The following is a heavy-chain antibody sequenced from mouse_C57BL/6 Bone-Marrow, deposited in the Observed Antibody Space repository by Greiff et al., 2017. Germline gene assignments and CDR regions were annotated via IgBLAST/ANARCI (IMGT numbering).Heavy chain of an antibody. CDR1: GFTFSSYG. J-gene: IGHJ1*03. CDR2: ISSGGSYT. D-gene: IGHD1-1*01. Sequence: EVQLVESGGDLVKPGGSLKLSCAASGFTFSSYGMSWVRQTPDKRLEWVATISSGGSYTDYPDSVKGRFTISRDNAKNTLYLQMSSLKSEDTAMYYCARIYSWYFDVWGTGTTVTVSS. V-gene: IGHV5-6*01. CDR3: ARIYSWYFDV.